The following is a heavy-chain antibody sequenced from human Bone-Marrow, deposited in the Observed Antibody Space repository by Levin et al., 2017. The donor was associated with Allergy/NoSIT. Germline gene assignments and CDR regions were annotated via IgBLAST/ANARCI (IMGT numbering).Heavy chain of an antibody. D-gene: IGHD3-22*01. Sequence: GESLKISCAASGFTFSSYWMSWVRQAPGKGLEWVANIKQDGSEKYYVDSVKGRFTISRDNAKNSLYLQMNSLRAEDTAVYYCASDSSGYYQSVYFDYWGQGTLVTVSS. V-gene: IGHV3-7*01. CDR2: IKQDGSEK. J-gene: IGHJ4*02. CDR3: ASDSSGYYQSVYFDY. CDR1: GFTFSSYW.